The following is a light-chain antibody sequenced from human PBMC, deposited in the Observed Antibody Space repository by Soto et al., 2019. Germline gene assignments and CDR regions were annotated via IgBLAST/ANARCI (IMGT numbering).Light chain of an antibody. V-gene: IGLV2-14*01. CDR3: SSFTTSTTLYV. CDR2: EVS. J-gene: IGLJ1*01. CDR1: SSDIGGYNY. Sequence: QSVLTQPASVSGSPGQSITISCTGTSSDIGGYNYVSWYQQHPGKVPKLIIFEVSTRPSGVSNRFSGSKSGNTASLTISGLQADDEADYYCSSFTTSTTLYVFGKGTKVTV.